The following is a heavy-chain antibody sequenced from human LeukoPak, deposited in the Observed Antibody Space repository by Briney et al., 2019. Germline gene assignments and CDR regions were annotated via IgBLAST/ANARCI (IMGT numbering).Heavy chain of an antibody. CDR2: IWYDGSNK. J-gene: IGHJ4*02. D-gene: IGHD1-26*01. CDR1: GFTFSSYG. V-gene: IGHV3-33*01. Sequence: GGSLRLSCAASGFTFSSYGMHWVRQAPGKGLEWVAVIWYDGSNKYYADSVKGRFTISRDDSKNTAYLQMNSLKTEDTAVYYCTRHGSGSYSFDYWGQGTLVTVSS. CDR3: TRHGSGSYSFDY.